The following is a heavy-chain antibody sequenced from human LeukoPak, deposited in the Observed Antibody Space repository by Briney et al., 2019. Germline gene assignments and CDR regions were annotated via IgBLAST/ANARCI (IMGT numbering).Heavy chain of an antibody. D-gene: IGHD3-22*01. CDR3: AKDRRFLSNYYDSGAYLDY. V-gene: IGHV3-30*02. CDR2: IRYDGSNK. CDR1: GFTFSTYG. J-gene: IGHJ4*02. Sequence: GGSLRLSCAASGFTFSTYGIHWVRQAPGKGLEWMTFIRYDGSNKYYADSVKGRFTVSRDNSKNTLYLQMNSLRAEDTAVYYCAKDRRFLSNYYDSGAYLDYWGQGTLVTVSS.